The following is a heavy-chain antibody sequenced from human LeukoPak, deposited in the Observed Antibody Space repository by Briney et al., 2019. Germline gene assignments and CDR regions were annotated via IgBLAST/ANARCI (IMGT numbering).Heavy chain of an antibody. CDR1: GGTFSSYA. D-gene: IGHD1-26*01. J-gene: IGHJ4*02. CDR3: ARVPLGELKPYYFDY. Sequence: GASVKVSCKASGGTFSSYAISWVRQAPGQGLEWMGGIIPIFGTANYAQKFQGRVTITADESTSTAYMELSSLRSEDTAVYYCARVPLGELKPYYFDYWGQGTLVTVSS. V-gene: IGHV1-69*01. CDR2: IIPIFGTA.